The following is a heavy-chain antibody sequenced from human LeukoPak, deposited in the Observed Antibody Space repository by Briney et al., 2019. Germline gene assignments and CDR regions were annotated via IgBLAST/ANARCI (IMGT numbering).Heavy chain of an antibody. D-gene: IGHD3-10*01. Sequence: PGGSLRLSCAASGFTFSRYGMHWVRQAPGKGLEWVAVISYDGSNKYYADSVKGRFTISRDNSKNTLYLQMNSLRAEDTAVYYCAKAWGSGSPFDYWGQGTLVTVSS. J-gene: IGHJ4*02. V-gene: IGHV3-30*18. CDR3: AKAWGSGSPFDY. CDR2: ISYDGSNK. CDR1: GFTFSRYG.